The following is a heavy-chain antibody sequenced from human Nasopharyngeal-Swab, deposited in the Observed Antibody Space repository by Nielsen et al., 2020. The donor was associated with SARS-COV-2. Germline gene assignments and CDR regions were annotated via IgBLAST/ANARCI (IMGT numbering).Heavy chain of an antibody. CDR1: GGSISSSNW. CDR2: IYHSGST. CDR3: ARRGYSGYDRGDGMDV. V-gene: IGHV4-4*02. J-gene: IGHJ6*02. Sequence: SETLSLTCAVSGGSISSSNWWSCVRQPPGKGLEWIGEIYHSGSTYYNPSLKSRVTISVDTSKNQFSLKLSSVTAADTAVYYCARRGYSGYDRGDGMDVWGQGTTVTVSS. D-gene: IGHD5-12*01.